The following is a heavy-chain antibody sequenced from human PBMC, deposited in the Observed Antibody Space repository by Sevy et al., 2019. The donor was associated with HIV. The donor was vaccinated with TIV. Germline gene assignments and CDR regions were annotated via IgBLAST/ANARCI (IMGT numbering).Heavy chain of an antibody. CDR2: ISSSSSTI. J-gene: IGHJ4*02. CDR1: GFTFSSYS. D-gene: IGHD3-22*01. CDR3: ARDSKIRVWYYDSSGPSGIDY. Sequence: GGSLRLSCAASGFTFSSYSMNWVRQAPGKGLEWVSYISSSSSTIYYADSVKGRFTISRDNAKNSLYLQMNSLRDEETAVYYCARDSKIRVWYYDSSGPSGIDYWGQGTLVTVSS. V-gene: IGHV3-48*02.